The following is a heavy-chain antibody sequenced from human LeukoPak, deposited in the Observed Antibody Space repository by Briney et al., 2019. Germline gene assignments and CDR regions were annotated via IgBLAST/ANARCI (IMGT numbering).Heavy chain of an antibody. CDR1: GYTLTELS. CDR2: FDPEDGET. J-gene: IGHJ6*02. CDR3: ATEGPRRAVVVPAGGYYYYYGMDI. D-gene: IGHD2-2*01. Sequence: ASVKVSCKVSGYTLTELSMHWVRQAPGKGLEWMGGFDPEDGETIYAQKFQGRVTMTEDTSTDTAYMELSSLRSEDTAVYYCATEGPRRAVVVPAGGYYYYYGMDIWGQGTMVTVSS. V-gene: IGHV1-24*01.